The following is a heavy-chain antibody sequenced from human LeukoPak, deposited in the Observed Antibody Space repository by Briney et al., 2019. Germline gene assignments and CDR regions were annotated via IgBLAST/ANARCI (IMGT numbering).Heavy chain of an antibody. J-gene: IGHJ4*02. D-gene: IGHD3-22*01. V-gene: IGHV3-30*18. CDR2: ISYDGNNK. CDR3: AKGGLHYHDSNPIDY. Sequence: GGSLRLSCAASGFTFSNYGMHWVRQAPGKGLEWVAAISYDGNNKNYADSVKGRFTISRDNSKNTLYLQMNGLRAEDTAVYYCAKGGLHYHDSNPIDYWGQGTLVTVSS. CDR1: GFTFSNYG.